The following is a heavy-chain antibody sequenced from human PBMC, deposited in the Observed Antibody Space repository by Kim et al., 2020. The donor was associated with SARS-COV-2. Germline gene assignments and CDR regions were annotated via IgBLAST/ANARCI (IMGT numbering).Heavy chain of an antibody. CDR1: GFTFSSYS. D-gene: IGHD6-13*01. V-gene: IGHV3-21*04. CDR2: ISSSSSYI. J-gene: IGHJ6*02. Sequence: GGSLRLSCAASGFTFSSYSMNWVRQAPGKGLEWVSSISSSSSYIYYADSVKGRFTISRDNAKNSLYLQMNSLRAEDTAVYYCARENSSSWYYYYYYGMDVWGQGTTVTVSS. CDR3: ARENSSSWYYYYYYGMDV.